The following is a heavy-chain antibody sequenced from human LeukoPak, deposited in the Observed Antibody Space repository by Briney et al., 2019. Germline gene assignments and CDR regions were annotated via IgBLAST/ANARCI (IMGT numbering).Heavy chain of an antibody. CDR3: AGDHYDSSGYPRGDYYYYMDV. CDR2: IIPIFGTA. CDR1: GGTFSSYA. D-gene: IGHD3-22*01. V-gene: IGHV1-69*13. Sequence: PWASVKVSCKASGGTFSSYAISWVRQAPGQGLEWMGGIIPIFGTANYAQKFQGRVTITADESTSTAYMELSSLRSEDTAVYYCAGDHYDSSGYPRGDYYYYMDVWGKGTTVTISS. J-gene: IGHJ6*03.